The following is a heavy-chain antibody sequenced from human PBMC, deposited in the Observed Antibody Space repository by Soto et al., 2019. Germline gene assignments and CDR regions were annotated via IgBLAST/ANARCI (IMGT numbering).Heavy chain of an antibody. V-gene: IGHV4-34*12. D-gene: IGHD2-15*01. CDR1: GVSFSGYY. CDR2: VIHSGST. Sequence: QVQLQQWGAGLLKPSETLSLTCAVYGVSFSGYYWSWIRQPPGKGLEWMGEVIHSGSTNYHPSLKRRVTISVDTAKNQFSLKLSSVTAADTAVYYCARNLGYCSGGSCYRYYYYMDVWGKGTTVTGSS. J-gene: IGHJ6*03. CDR3: ARNLGYCSGGSCYRYYYYMDV.